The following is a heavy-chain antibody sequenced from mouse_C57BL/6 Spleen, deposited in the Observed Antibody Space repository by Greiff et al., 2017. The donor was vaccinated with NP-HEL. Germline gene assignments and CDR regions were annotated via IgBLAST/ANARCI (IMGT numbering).Heavy chain of an antibody. CDR3: TTGSYYAMDY. Sequence: EVQLQQSGAELVRPGASVKLSCTASGFNIKDDYMHWVKQRPEQGLEWIGWIDPENGDTEYASKFQGKATITADTSSNTAYLQLSSLTSEDTAVYYWTTGSYYAMDYWGQGTSVTVSS. V-gene: IGHV14-4*01. J-gene: IGHJ4*01. CDR2: IDPENGDT. CDR1: GFNIKDDY.